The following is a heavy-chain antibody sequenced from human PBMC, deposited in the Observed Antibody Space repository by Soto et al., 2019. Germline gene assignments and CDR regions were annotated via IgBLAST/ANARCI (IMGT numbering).Heavy chain of an antibody. CDR1: GGSITGSSYY. D-gene: IGHD3-22*01. CDR2: IYYSGSI. V-gene: IGHV4-39*01. CDR3: ARQGYDSSGYCFDH. J-gene: IGHJ4*02. Sequence: SETLSLTCSVSGGSITGSSYYWGWLRQPPGKGLEWIGSIYYSGSIYYNPSLKSRVTLSADTAKNQFSLKLSSVTAADTAVYYCARQGYDSSGYCFDHWGQGTPVTVSS.